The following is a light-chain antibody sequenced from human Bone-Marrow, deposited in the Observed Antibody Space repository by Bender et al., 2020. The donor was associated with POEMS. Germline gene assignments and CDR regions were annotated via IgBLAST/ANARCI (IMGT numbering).Light chain of an antibody. J-gene: IGLJ1*01. Sequence: QSALTQPASVSGSPGQSITISCTGTSSDVGTYDLVSWYQHHPGKAPKLMIYEVNKRPSGVPDRFSGSKSGNTASLTVSGLQGEDEADYYCSFTHVFGTGTKVTVL. V-gene: IGLV2-14*02. CDR2: EVN. CDR3: SFTHV. CDR1: SSDVGTYDL.